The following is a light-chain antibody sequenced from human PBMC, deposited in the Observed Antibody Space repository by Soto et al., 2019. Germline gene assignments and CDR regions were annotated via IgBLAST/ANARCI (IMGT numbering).Light chain of an antibody. Sequence: EVVMTQSPATLSASPGERVTLSCRASQNLGSSLAWYQQRPVQAPRLLLYGGSTSATGIPARFSGSGSGTAFTVTISSLQSEDFAVYYCQQYHYWPPYTFGQGTNLEFK. V-gene: IGKV3-15*01. CDR3: QQYHYWPPYT. J-gene: IGKJ2*01. CDR2: GGS. CDR1: QNLGSS.